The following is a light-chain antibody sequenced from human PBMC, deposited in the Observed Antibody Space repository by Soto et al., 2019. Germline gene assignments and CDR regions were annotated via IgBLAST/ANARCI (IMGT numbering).Light chain of an antibody. J-gene: IGLJ1*01. CDR3: CSYTSTSTLYV. CDR2: EVS. Sequence: QSALTQPASVSGSPGQSITISCTGTSTDVGGYSYVSWYQQHPGKAPKLLISEVSNRPSGVSNRFSGSKSGNTASLTISGLQAEDEADYYCCSYTSTSTLYVFGTGTTLTVL. V-gene: IGLV2-14*01. CDR1: STDVGGYSY.